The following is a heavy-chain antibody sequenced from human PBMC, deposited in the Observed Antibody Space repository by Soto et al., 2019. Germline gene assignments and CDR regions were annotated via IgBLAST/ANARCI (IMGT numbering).Heavy chain of an antibody. CDR2: MSGSGGST. D-gene: IGHD5-12*01. J-gene: IGHJ4*02. CDR1: GFTLSSCA. CDR3: AKGRDGYNYGASDY. V-gene: IGHV3-23*01. Sequence: EVQLLESGGGGVQRGVSLRLSCAASGFTLSSCAMRWLPHAPGEGVEWVSAMSGSGGSTYYADSVKGRFTISRDNSKNTLYLQMNSLRAEDTAVYYCAKGRDGYNYGASDYWGQGTLVTVSS.